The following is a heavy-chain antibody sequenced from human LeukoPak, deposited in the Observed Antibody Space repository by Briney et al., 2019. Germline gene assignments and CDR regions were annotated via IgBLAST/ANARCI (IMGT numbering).Heavy chain of an antibody. Sequence: GGSLRLSCATSGFSFTHYPMNWVRQAPGKGLEWISNIRTTAEGAKYAYYADSVKGRVTISRDDGKNTLYLHMNSLRDDDTAVYYCATDQRYAFDYWGQGILVTVSS. CDR2: IRTTAEGAKYA. V-gene: IGHV3-48*02. CDR3: ATDQRYAFDY. CDR1: GFSFTHYP. D-gene: IGHD3-9*01. J-gene: IGHJ4*02.